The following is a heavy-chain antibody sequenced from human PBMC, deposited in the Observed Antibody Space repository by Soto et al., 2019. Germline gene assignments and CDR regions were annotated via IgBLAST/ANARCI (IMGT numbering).Heavy chain of an antibody. V-gene: IGHV1-18*01. CDR2: ISAYNGDT. Sequence: QVQLVQSGAEVKKPGASMRISCRASGYTFSNYGVSWVRQAPGQGLEWMGWISAYNGDTNYAQNLQGRVNMTTDTSTKTAYMELRSLRSDDTAVYYCASPGYRPNYGMEVWGQGTTVTVSS. CDR1: GYTFSNYG. D-gene: IGHD5-18*01. CDR3: ASPGYRPNYGMEV. J-gene: IGHJ6*02.